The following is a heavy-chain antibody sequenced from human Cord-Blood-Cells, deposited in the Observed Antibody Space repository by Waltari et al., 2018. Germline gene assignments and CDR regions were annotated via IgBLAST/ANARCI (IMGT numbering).Heavy chain of an antibody. V-gene: IGHV4-34*01. CDR3: ARGLMTTAAIRERYYYYYYMDV. J-gene: IGHJ6*03. Sequence: QVQLQQWGAGLLKPSETLSLTCAVYGGSFSGYYWSWIRQPPGKGPEWIGEINHSGSTNSNPALKSRVTISVDTSKNQFSLKLSSVTAADTAVYYCARGLMTTAAIRERYYYYYYMDVWGKGTTVTVSS. CDR2: INHSGST. D-gene: IGHD4-4*01. CDR1: GGSFSGYY.